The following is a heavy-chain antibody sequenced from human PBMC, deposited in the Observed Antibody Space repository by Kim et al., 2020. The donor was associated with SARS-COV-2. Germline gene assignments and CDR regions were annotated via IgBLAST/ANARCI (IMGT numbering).Heavy chain of an antibody. CDR2: ILLDGSEK. Sequence: GGSLRLSCITSGFTFSNYWMTWVRQAPGKGLEWVATILLDGSEKNYVDSVKGRFAISRDNAQSSLYLQMNSLRAEDTAVYYCATVSWRGFNYWGQGTLVTVSS. J-gene: IGHJ4*02. CDR3: ATVSWRGFNY. V-gene: IGHV3-7*03. D-gene: IGHD3-3*01. CDR1: GFTFSNYW.